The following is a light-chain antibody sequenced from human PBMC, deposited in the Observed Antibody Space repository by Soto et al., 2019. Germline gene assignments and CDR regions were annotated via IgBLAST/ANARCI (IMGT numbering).Light chain of an antibody. CDR2: EVT. V-gene: IGLV2-23*02. CDR1: TSDVGSYNI. CDR3: CSYAGGSTML. J-gene: IGLJ2*01. Sequence: QSALTQPASVSGSPGQSITISCTGTTSDVGSYNIVSWYQQHPGKAPKLMIYEVTKRPSGVSNRFSGSKSGNTASLTVSGLQAEDEADYYCCSYAGGSTMLFGGGTEVTVL.